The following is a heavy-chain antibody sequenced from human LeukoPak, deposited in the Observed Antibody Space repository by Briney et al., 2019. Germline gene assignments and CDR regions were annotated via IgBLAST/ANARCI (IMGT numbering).Heavy chain of an antibody. CDR1: GFTFSSFS. V-gene: IGHV3-48*04. Sequence: PGGSLRLSCATSGFTFSSFSMNWVRQAPGKGLEWVSSISSGSSAIYYADSVRGRFTISRVNAQNSLFLQMDSLRTEDTAIYYCARGSGRGDYSDYWGQGTVVTVSS. CDR3: ARGSGRGDYSDY. CDR2: ISSGSSAI. D-gene: IGHD4-17*01. J-gene: IGHJ4*02.